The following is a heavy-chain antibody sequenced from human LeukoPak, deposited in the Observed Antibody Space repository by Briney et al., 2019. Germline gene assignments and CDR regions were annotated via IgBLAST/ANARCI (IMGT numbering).Heavy chain of an antibody. V-gene: IGHV1-2*02. Sequence: ASVKVSCKASGYTFTGYYMHWVRQAPGQGLEWMGWINPKSVATNNAQKFQGRVTMTRDTSISTAYMELSRLRSDDTAVYYCARESFSTVTSATDAFDIWGHGTMVTVSS. CDR2: INPKSVAT. CDR1: GYTFTGYY. CDR3: ARESFSTVTSATDAFDI. D-gene: IGHD4-17*01. J-gene: IGHJ3*02.